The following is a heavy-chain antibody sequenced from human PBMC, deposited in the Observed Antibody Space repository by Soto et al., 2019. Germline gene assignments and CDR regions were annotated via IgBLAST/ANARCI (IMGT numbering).Heavy chain of an antibody. D-gene: IGHD3-10*01. V-gene: IGHV3-23*01. Sequence: GGSLRLSCAASGFTFSSYAMSWVRQAPGKGLELVSAISGSGGSTYYADSVKGRFTISRDNSKNTLYLQMNSLRAEDTAVYYCAKEGTFIKSLHYYYGMDVWCQGITVTVS. CDR1: GFTFSSYA. J-gene: IGHJ6*02. CDR3: AKEGTFIKSLHYYYGMDV. CDR2: ISGSGGST.